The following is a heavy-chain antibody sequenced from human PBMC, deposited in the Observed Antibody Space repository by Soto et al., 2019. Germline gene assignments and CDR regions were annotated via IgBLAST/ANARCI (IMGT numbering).Heavy chain of an antibody. V-gene: IGHV3-21*01. D-gene: IGHD3-22*01. J-gene: IGHJ4*02. CDR3: ARAGSSGYYLDY. Sequence: GGSLRLSCAASGFTFSSYNMNWVRQAPGKGLEWVSSISSNSNYIYYADSVKGRFTISRDNAKNSLYLQMNSLRSEDTAVYYGARAGSSGYYLDYWGQGTLVPVSS. CDR1: GFTFSSYN. CDR2: ISSNSNYI.